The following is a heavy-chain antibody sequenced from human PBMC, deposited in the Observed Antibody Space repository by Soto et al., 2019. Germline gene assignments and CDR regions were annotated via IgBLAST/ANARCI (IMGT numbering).Heavy chain of an antibody. CDR1: GYTFTSYA. J-gene: IGHJ5*02. Sequence: ASVKVSCKASGYTFTSYAMHWVRQAPGQRLEWMGWINAGNGNTKYSQKFQGRVTITRDTSASTAYMELSSLRSEDTAVYYCARGVAGTLHWFDHWGQGTLVTVSS. V-gene: IGHV1-3*01. CDR2: INAGNGNT. CDR3: ARGVAGTLHWFDH. D-gene: IGHD6-19*01.